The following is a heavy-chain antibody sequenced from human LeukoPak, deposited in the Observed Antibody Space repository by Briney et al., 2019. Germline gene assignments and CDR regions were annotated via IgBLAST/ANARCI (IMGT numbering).Heavy chain of an antibody. Sequence: PSETLSLTCTVSGGSLTSYYWSWIRQPPGKGLEWIGCIYYTGTTNYNPSLKSRVTISVDTSKNQFSLKLNSVTAADTAVYYCARFGSLREPILDYWGQGTLVTVSS. D-gene: IGHD3-16*01. CDR2: IYYTGTT. J-gene: IGHJ4*02. CDR3: ARFGSLREPILDY. V-gene: IGHV4-59*01. CDR1: GGSLTSYY.